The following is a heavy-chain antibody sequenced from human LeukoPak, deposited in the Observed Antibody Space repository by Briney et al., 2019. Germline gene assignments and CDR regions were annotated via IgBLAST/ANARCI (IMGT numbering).Heavy chain of an antibody. Sequence: SETLSLTCTVSGGSISSSSYYWGWIRQPPGKGLEWIGSIYYSGSTYYNPSLKSRVTISVDTSKNQFSLKLSSVTAADTAVYYCARGIAVAHATRRDAFDIWGQGTMVTVSS. CDR2: IYYSGST. CDR1: GGSISSSSYY. V-gene: IGHV4-39*07. D-gene: IGHD6-19*01. CDR3: ARGIAVAHATRRDAFDI. J-gene: IGHJ3*02.